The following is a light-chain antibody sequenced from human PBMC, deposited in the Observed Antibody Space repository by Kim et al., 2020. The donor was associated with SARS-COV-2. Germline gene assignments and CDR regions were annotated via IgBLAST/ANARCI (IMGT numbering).Light chain of an antibody. CDR1: NIGSKS. CDR2: YDS. V-gene: IGLV3-21*04. J-gene: IGLJ3*02. Sequence: SYELTQPPSVSVAPGKTARITCGGNNIGSKSVHWHQQKPGQAPVLVIYYDSDRPSGIPARFSGSNSGNTATLTISRVEAGDEADYYCQVWDSSSDHWVFG. CDR3: QVWDSSSDHWV.